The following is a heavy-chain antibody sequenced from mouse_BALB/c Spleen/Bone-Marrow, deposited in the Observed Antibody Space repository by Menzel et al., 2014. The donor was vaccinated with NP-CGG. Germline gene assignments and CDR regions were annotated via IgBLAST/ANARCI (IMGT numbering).Heavy chain of an antibody. J-gene: IGHJ1*01. CDR2: IDPANGNT. Sequence: EVQLQQSGAELVKPGASVKLSCTASGFNIKDTYMHWVKQRPEQGLEWIGRIDPANGNTKYDPKFQGKATITADTSSNTAYLQLSSLTSEDAAVYYCARYDYGWYFYVWGAGTTVTVSS. CDR1: GFNIKDTY. V-gene: IGHV14-3*02. D-gene: IGHD1-1*01. CDR3: ARYDYGWYFYV.